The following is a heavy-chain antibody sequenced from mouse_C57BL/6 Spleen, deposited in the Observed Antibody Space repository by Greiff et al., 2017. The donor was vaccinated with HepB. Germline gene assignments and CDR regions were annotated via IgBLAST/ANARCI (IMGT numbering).Heavy chain of an antibody. J-gene: IGHJ1*03. Sequence: EVMLVESGGGLVQPGGSLSLSCAASGFTFTDYYMSWVRQPPGKALEWLGFIRNKANGYTTEYSASVKGRFTISRDNSQSILYLQMNALRAEDSATYYCTRHSARYFDVWGTETTVTVSS. V-gene: IGHV7-3*01. CDR1: GFTFTDYY. CDR3: TRHSARYFDV. CDR2: IRNKANGYTT.